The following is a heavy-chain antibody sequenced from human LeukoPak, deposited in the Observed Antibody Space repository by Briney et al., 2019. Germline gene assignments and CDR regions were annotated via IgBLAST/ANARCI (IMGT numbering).Heavy chain of an antibody. CDR2: ISGSGENT. V-gene: IGHV3-23*01. CDR3: ACTAYYYYYLDV. J-gene: IGHJ6*03. CDR1: GFTFSSHA. D-gene: IGHD5-18*01. Sequence: GRSLRLSCAATGFTFSSHAMSWVRQAPGKGLEGVSAISGSGENTYYADSVKGRFTISRDNSKNTLYLHMSSLRAEDTAVYYCACTAYYYYYLDVWGKGTTVTVSS.